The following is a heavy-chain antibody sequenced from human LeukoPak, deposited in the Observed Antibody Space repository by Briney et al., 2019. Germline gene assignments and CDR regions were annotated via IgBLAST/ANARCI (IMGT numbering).Heavy chain of an antibody. Sequence: SGGSLRLSCAASGFSFSSYSMNWVRQAPGKGLEWVSSISSSSRYRYYAASVKGRFTISRDNAKNSLYLQMNSLRAEDTAVYYCARVKEASAFDIWGQGTTVTVSS. CDR3: ARVKEASAFDI. V-gene: IGHV3-21*01. CDR1: GFSFSSYS. J-gene: IGHJ3*02. CDR2: ISSSSRYR. D-gene: IGHD5-12*01.